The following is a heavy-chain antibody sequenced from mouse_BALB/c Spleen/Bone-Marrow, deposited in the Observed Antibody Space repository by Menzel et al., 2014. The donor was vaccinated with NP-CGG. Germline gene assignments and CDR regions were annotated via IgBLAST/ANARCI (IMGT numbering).Heavy chain of an antibody. V-gene: IGHV1-80*01. J-gene: IGHJ2*01. Sequence: QVQLQQSGAELARSGSSVKISCKASGYAFSSYWMNWVKQRPGQGLECIRQIYPGDGDTNYNGKFMGKATLTADKSSSTAYMQLSGLTSEDSAVYFCARGRGWYFDYWGQGTTLTVSS. D-gene: IGHD2-3*01. CDR2: IYPGDGDT. CDR1: GYAFSSYW. CDR3: ARGRGWYFDY.